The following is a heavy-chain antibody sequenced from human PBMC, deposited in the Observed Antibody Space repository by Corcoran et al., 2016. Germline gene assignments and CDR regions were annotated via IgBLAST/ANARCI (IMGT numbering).Heavy chain of an antibody. D-gene: IGHD3-10*01. CDR1: GGSFSGYY. CDR3: ARGRGYCLVRGVLIA. V-gene: IGHV4-34*01. CDR2: INHSGRT. Sequence: QVQLQQWGAGLLKPSETLSLTCAVYGGSFSGYYWSWIRRPPGKGLEWIGEINHSGRTNYNPSLNSRVTISVDTSKNQFSLKLSSVTAADTAVYYCARGRGYCLVRGVLIAWGQGTLVTVSS. J-gene: IGHJ5*02.